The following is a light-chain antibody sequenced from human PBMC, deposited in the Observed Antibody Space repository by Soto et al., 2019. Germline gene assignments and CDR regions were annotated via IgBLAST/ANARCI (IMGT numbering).Light chain of an antibody. V-gene: IGKV1-5*03. Sequence: DLQMTQFPSTLSASVGDTVTITCRASKPMTTWLAWYHQRPGTAPKLLIFGASTLQSGVSSRFTGGGSGTEFTLTITNLQPEDLGTYLCQQYNHGWTFGQGTKVEVK. J-gene: IGKJ1*01. CDR1: KPMTTW. CDR3: QQYNHGWT. CDR2: GAS.